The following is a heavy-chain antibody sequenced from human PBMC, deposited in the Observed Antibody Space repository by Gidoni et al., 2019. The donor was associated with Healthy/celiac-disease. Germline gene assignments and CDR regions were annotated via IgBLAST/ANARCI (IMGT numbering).Heavy chain of an antibody. J-gene: IGHJ4*02. Sequence: QVPLHESCPGLLKPSETLSLICTVPGGSISSSYWSWFRKPPGMGLEWIGYIYYSGSTNYSPTIKGGVTMSVDTSKNKFSLKMSSVTAADTAGDYCARLPRAVAGTRLFDYWGQGTLVTVSS. V-gene: IGHV4-59*01. CDR1: GGSISSSY. CDR3: ARLPRAVAGTRLFDY. CDR2: IYYSGST. D-gene: IGHD6-19*01.